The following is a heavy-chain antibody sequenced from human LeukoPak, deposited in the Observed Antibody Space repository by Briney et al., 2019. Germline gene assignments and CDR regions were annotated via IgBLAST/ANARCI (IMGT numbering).Heavy chain of an antibody. J-gene: IGHJ4*02. CDR1: SDSISSISHY. Sequence: SSETLSLTRTVSSDSISSISHYWGWIRQPPGKGLEWIGSIFYGGNIYYNPSLKSRVTISIDTSRNQFSLKLSSVAAADTAVYYCASPSLCTSDSCQKYFDYWGQGTLVTVSS. CDR2: IFYGGNI. D-gene: IGHD2-2*01. CDR3: ASPSLCTSDSCQKYFDY. V-gene: IGHV4-39*01.